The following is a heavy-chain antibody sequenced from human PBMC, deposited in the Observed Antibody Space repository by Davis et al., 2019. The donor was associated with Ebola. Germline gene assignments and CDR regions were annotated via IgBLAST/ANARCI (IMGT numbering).Heavy chain of an antibody. D-gene: IGHD3-10*01. CDR1: GFTLMNHG. V-gene: IGHV3-23*01. CDR2: ISGSGGST. Sequence: PGGSLRLSCAASGFTLMNHGVNWVRQAPGKGLEWVSGISGSGGSTYYADSVKGRFTISRANSKNTNTLYLQMNSLRAEDTAVYYCAKAPSPYYYGSASYDWYFDLWGRGTLVIVSS. CDR3: AKAPSPYYYGSASYDWYFDL. J-gene: IGHJ2*01.